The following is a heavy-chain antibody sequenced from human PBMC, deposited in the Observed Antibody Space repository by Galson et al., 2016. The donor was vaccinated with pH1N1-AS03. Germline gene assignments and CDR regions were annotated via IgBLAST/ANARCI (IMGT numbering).Heavy chain of an antibody. J-gene: IGHJ6*02. CDR3: ATGGISMLRARMDV. D-gene: IGHD3-10*01. CDR2: VDPEDGES. V-gene: IGHV1-69-2*01. CDR1: GYSFPDHL. Sequence: VKVSCKVSGYSFPDHLMHWVRQAPGKGLEWMGLVDPEDGESKIAERFQARVTITADTSTDTAFMDLSSLRSVDTAVYYCATGGISMLRARMDVWGQGTTVTVSS.